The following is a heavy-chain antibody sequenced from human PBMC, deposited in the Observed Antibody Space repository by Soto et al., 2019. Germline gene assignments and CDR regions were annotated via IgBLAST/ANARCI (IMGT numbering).Heavy chain of an antibody. CDR3: ARQHNDLWSDSPDFDY. CDR2: ITAYNGKT. CDR1: GYTFSNYG. V-gene: IGHV1-18*04. J-gene: IGHJ4*02. D-gene: IGHD3-3*01. Sequence: QVQLVQSRGEVKKPGASVKVSCKASGYTFSNYGVSWVRQAPGQGLEWMGWITAYNGKTNYAHNFEGRVAMTIDTSTSTAYMELRSLRSDDTAVYYCARQHNDLWSDSPDFDYWGQGTLVTVSA.